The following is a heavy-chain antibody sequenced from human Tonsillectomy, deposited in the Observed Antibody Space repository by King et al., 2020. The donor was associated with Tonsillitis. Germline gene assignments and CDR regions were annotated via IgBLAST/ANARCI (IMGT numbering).Heavy chain of an antibody. Sequence: VQLVESGGGLVKPGGSLRLSCAASGFTFSNAGMSWVREAPGKGLEWGGRIKSKTDGGTTDYAAPVKGRFTIARDDSKNTLYLQMNSLKTEDTAVYYCTSVYCSSTSCYQFDYWGQGTLVTVSS. J-gene: IGHJ4*02. D-gene: IGHD2-2*01. CDR1: GFTFSNAG. CDR3: TSVYCSSTSCYQFDY. V-gene: IGHV3-15*01. CDR2: IKSKTDGGTT.